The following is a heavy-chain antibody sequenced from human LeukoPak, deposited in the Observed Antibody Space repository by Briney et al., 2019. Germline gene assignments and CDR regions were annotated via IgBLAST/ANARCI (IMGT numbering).Heavy chain of an antibody. J-gene: IGHJ4*02. CDR2: IRYDGSNK. D-gene: IGHD5-12*01. CDR1: GFTFSSYG. CDR3: ARLYSGYDLSYYDY. V-gene: IGHV3-30*02. Sequence: PGGSLRLSCAASGFTFSSYGMHWVRQAPGKGLEWVAFIRYDGSNKYYADPVKGRFTISRDNSKNTLYLQMNSLRAEDTAVYYCARLYSGYDLSYYDYWGQGTLVTVSS.